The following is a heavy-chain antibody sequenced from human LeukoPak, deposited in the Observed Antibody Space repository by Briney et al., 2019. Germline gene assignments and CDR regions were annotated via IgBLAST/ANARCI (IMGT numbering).Heavy chain of an antibody. V-gene: IGHV4-59*01. CDR2: IYHSGST. CDR1: GGSISSYY. J-gene: IGHJ4*02. Sequence: PSETLSLTCTVSGGSISSYYWGWIRQPPGKGLEWIGYIYHSGSTNYNPSLKSRVYLSVDTSKNQFSLKLTSVTAADTALYYCARGRGYCSSTSCANFDYWGQGSLVTVSS. CDR3: ARGRGYCSSTSCANFDY. D-gene: IGHD2-2*01.